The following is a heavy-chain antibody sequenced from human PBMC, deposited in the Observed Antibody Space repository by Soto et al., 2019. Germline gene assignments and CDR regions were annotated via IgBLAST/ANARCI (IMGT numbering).Heavy chain of an antibody. D-gene: IGHD6-19*01. CDR1: VYTFTSYA. CDR2: INAGNGNT. J-gene: IGHJ5*02. Sequence: GXSVKVSCKASVYTFTSYAMHWVRQAPGQRLEWMGWINAGNGNTKYSQKFQGRVTITRDTSASTAYMELSSLRSEDTAVYYCARAGSGAVAGLNWFDHWGQGTLVTVSS. V-gene: IGHV1-3*01. CDR3: ARAGSGAVAGLNWFDH.